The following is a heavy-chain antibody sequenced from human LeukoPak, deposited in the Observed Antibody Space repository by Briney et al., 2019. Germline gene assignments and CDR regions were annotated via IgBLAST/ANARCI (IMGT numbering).Heavy chain of an antibody. D-gene: IGHD5-24*01. CDR2: INPNSGGT. CDR1: GYTFTGYY. J-gene: IGHJ4*02. Sequence: ASLKVSCKASGYTFTGYYMHWVRQAPGQGREWMGWINPNSGGTNYAQKFQGRVTMTRDTSISTAYMELSRLRSDDTAVYYCARGGYNSWTLDYWGQGTLVTVSS. CDR3: ARGGYNSWTLDY. V-gene: IGHV1-2*02.